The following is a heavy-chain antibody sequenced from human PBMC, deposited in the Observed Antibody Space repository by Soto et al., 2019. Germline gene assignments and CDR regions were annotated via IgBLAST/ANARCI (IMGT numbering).Heavy chain of an antibody. CDR3: ARVRPPFTP. CDR1: GYTFTSYG. J-gene: IGHJ5*02. Sequence: QVQLVQSGAEVKKPGASVKVSCKASGYTFTSYGISWVRQAPGQGLEWMGWINAYNGNTNYAQKIQGRGTMTTNTSTSTDYMELSRLRSDDTAVYYCARVRPPFTPWGQGTLFTVSS. CDR2: INAYNGNT. V-gene: IGHV1-18*01.